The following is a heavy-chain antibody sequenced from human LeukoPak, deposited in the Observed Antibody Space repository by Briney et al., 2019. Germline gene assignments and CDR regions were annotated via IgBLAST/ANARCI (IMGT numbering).Heavy chain of an antibody. J-gene: IGHJ4*02. D-gene: IGHD6-19*01. Sequence: PSETLSLTCTTSGVSISRFYWSWVRQPPGKGLEWIGNIYSGVPTYFNPSLKSRSIISVDTSKNQFSLSLTSVTAADTAMYYCVQTIGWPGFDYWGQGILVTVSS. CDR3: VQTIGWPGFDY. CDR1: GVSISRFY. CDR2: IYSGVPT. V-gene: IGHV4-4*09.